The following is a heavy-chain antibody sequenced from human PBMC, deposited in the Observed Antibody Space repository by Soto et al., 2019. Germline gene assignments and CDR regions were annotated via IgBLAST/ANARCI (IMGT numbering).Heavy chain of an antibody. V-gene: IGHV1-24*01. CDR3: TIAAYCSGATCYSGYNWFHP. Sequence: ASVKVSCKVSGYTLSEVAIHWVRQTPGEGLEWIGGFDPENDETSYAQTFQGRVNLTQDTSTDTAYLELSGLRSEDTAIYYCTIAAYCSGATCYSGYNWFHPWGQGSLVTVSS. J-gene: IGHJ5*02. CDR2: FDPENDET. D-gene: IGHD2-2*01. CDR1: GYTLSEVA.